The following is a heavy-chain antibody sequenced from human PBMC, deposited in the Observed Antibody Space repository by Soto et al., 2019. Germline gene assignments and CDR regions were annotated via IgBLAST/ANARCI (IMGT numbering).Heavy chain of an antibody. CDR3: VWEVVVVGGRAFDI. Sequence: SETLSLTCAVYGASFSGDYWSWIRQSPGKGLEWIGEINDSGSNNYNPSLKSRVTVSVDTSKNGFSVRLSCVTAADKAVYYCVWEVVVVGGRAFDIGGPGTMVTVS. D-gene: IGHD2-15*01. J-gene: IGHJ3*02. V-gene: IGHV4-34*01. CDR2: INDSGSN. CDR1: GASFSGDY.